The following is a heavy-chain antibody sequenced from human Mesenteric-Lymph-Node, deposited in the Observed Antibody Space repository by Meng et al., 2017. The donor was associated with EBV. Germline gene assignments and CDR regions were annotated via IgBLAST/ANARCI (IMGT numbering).Heavy chain of an antibody. D-gene: IGHD6-19*01. CDR1: GFTFSSYA. Sequence: QGQLVESGGGVVQPGRSLRLSCAASGFTFSSYAMHWVRQAPGKGLEWVAVISYDGSNKYYADSVKGRFTISRDNSKNTLYLQMNSLRAEDTAVYYCARVPGSWLGEFDYWGQGTLVTVSS. J-gene: IGHJ4*02. V-gene: IGHV3-30-3*01. CDR3: ARVPGSWLGEFDY. CDR2: ISYDGSNK.